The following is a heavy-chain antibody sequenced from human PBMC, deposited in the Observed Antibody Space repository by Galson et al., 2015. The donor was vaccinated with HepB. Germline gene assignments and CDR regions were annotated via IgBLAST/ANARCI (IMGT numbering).Heavy chain of an antibody. CDR1: GFTFSSYG. D-gene: IGHD1-26*01. V-gene: IGHV3-30*02. CDR2: IRYDGSNK. J-gene: IGHJ4*02. Sequence: SLRLSCAASGFTFSSYGMRWVRQAPGKGLEWVAFIRYDGSNKYYADSVKGRFTISRDNSKNTLYLQMNSLRAEDTAVYYCAKDRRVGATTGEYFDYWGQGTLVTVSS. CDR3: AKDRRVGATTGEYFDY.